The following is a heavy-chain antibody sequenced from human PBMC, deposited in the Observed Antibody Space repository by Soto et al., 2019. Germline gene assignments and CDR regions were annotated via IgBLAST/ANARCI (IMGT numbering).Heavy chain of an antibody. Sequence: ASVKVSCKASGGTFSSYAISWVRQAPGQGLEWMGGIIPIFGTANYAQKFQGRVTITADESTSTAYMELSSLRSEDTAVYYCARLDFRMNWFDPWGQGTLVTVSS. V-gene: IGHV1-69*13. CDR1: GGTFSSYA. D-gene: IGHD3-3*01. CDR3: ARLDFRMNWFDP. CDR2: IIPIFGTA. J-gene: IGHJ5*02.